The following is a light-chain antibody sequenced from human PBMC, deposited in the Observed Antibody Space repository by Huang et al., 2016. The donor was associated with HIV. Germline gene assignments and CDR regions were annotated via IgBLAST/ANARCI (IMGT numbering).Light chain of an antibody. CDR3: QQSFINPQT. V-gene: IGKV1-39*01. Sequence: DIQMTQSPSSLSASIGDRVTITCRASQSVNNYLNWYQQKPGKAPNLLIYAASGLQDGVPSRFSGSGSGTEFSLTISSLQPEDFATYFCQQSFINPQTFGQGTKVGIK. CDR2: AAS. CDR1: QSVNNY. J-gene: IGKJ1*01.